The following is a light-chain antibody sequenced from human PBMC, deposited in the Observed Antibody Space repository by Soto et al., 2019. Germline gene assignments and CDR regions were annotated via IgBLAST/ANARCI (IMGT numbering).Light chain of an antibody. CDR2: LEGSGSY. Sequence: QSVLTQSSSASASLGSSVKLTCTLSSGHSSYIIALHQQQPGKAPRYLMKLEGSGSYNKGSGVPDRFSGSSSGADRYLTISSLQFEDEADYYCETWDSNTHTVFGGGTKLTVL. CDR3: ETWDSNTHTV. V-gene: IGLV4-60*02. CDR1: SGHSSYI. J-gene: IGLJ3*02.